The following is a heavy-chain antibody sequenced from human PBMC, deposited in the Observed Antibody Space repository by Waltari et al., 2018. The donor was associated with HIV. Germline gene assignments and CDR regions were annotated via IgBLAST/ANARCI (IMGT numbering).Heavy chain of an antibody. V-gene: IGHV1-18*01. Sequence: QIQLVQSGAEVKKPGASVKVSCDASGYMFTNYGISWVRQAPGQGLEWMGLISNYNGNTIYAQNFRGRLTLTTDPATSTAYMELRSLRSDDTAIYYCAREGAFDVWGQGTLVTVSS. CDR2: ISNYNGNT. CDR1: GYMFTNYG. J-gene: IGHJ3*01. CDR3: AREGAFDV.